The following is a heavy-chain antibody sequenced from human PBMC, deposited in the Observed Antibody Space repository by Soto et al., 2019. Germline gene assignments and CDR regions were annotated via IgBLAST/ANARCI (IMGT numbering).Heavy chain of an antibody. V-gene: IGHV1-69*01. CDR2: IIPIFGTP. Sequence: QVQLLQSGAEVRKPGSSVKVSCRASGGTFRTDSISWVRQAPGEGLEWMGEIIPIFGTPDYAQKFQGRVTITADESTSTVYMELTSMRSEDTAVYFCARGGLVITDFYHAMDVWGQGTTVTVSS. CDR1: GGTFRTDS. D-gene: IGHD3-9*01. J-gene: IGHJ6*02. CDR3: ARGGLVITDFYHAMDV.